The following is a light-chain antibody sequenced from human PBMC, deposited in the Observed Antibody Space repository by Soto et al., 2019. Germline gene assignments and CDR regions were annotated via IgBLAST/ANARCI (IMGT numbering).Light chain of an antibody. CDR3: QQRSNWPPIT. CDR2: DAS. V-gene: IGKV3-11*01. J-gene: IGKJ5*01. Sequence: EIVLTQSPGTLSLSQGERATLSCRASQSVSSYLAWYQQKPGQAPRLLIYDASNRATGIPARFSGSGSGTDFTLTISSLEPEDFAVYYCQQRSNWPPITFGQVTRLEIK. CDR1: QSVSSY.